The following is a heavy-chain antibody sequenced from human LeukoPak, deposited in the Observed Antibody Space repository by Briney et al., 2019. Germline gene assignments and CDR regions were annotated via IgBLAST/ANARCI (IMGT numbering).Heavy chain of an antibody. CDR2: IYYSGSI. D-gene: IGHD2-21*01. CDR1: GYSISSGYY. J-gene: IGHJ4*02. V-gene: IGHV4-38-2*02. CDR3: AREARYCGGDSRSPASFDH. Sequence: SETLSLTCAVSGYSISSGYYWAWIRQPPGKGLEWIGSIYYSGSIYYNPSLKSRVTISVDTSKNQFSLKLSSVTAADTAMYYCAREARYCGGDSRSPASFDHWGQGTLVTVSS.